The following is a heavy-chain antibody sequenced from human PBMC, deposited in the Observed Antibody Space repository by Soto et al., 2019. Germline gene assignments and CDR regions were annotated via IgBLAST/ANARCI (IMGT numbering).Heavy chain of an antibody. CDR2: MNPNSGNT. Sequence: ASVKVSCKASGYTFTSYDINWVRQATGQGLEWMGWMNPNSGNTGYAQKFQGRVTMTRNTSISTAYMELSSLRSEDTAVYYCARKNHGDYYYYYYYMDVWGKGTTVTVSS. V-gene: IGHV1-8*01. J-gene: IGHJ6*03. D-gene: IGHD4-17*01. CDR1: GYTFTSYD. CDR3: ARKNHGDYYYYYYYMDV.